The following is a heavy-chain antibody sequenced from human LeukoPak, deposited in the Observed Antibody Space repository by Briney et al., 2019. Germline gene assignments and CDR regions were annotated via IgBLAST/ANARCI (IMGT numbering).Heavy chain of an antibody. CDR2: IRYDGSNK. CDR3: APDPITMIVVASEGSLD. D-gene: IGHD3-22*01. Sequence: GGSLRLSCAASGFTFSSYGMHWVRQAPGKGLEWVAFIRYDGSNKYYADSVKGRFTISRDNSKNTLYLQMNSLRAEDTAVYYCAPDPITMIVVASEGSLDWGQGTLVTVSS. V-gene: IGHV3-30*02. CDR1: GFTFSSYG. J-gene: IGHJ4*02.